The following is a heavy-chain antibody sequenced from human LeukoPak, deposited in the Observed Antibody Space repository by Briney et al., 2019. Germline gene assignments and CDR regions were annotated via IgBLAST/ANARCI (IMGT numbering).Heavy chain of an antibody. CDR3: AKEFGSGWYFGY. CDR2: ISSSGSI. V-gene: IGHV3-11*04. J-gene: IGHJ4*02. D-gene: IGHD6-19*01. CDR1: GFTFSDNY. Sequence: GGSLRLSCAASGFTFSDNYMSWIRQAPGKGLEWVSYISSSGSIYYADSVKGRFTISRDNAKNTLYLQMNSLRAEDTAVYYCAKEFGSGWYFGYWGQGTLVTVSS.